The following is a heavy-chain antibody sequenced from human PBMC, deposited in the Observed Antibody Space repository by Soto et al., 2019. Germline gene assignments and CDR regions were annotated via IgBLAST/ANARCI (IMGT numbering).Heavy chain of an antibody. V-gene: IGHV4-31*03. CDR2: IYYSGST. CDR3: AREGDYYFDY. Sequence: SETLSLTCTVSGGSISSGGYYWSWIRQHPGKGLEWIGYIYYSGSTYYNPSLKSRVTISVDTSKNQFSLKLSSVTAADTAVYYCAREGDYYFDYWGQGTLVTVSS. D-gene: IGHD3-10*01. CDR1: GGSISSGGYY. J-gene: IGHJ4*02.